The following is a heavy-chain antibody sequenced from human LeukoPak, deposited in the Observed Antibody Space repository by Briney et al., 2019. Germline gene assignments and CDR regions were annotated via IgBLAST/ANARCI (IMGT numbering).Heavy chain of an antibody. CDR2: MNPNSGNT. D-gene: IGHD3-16*02. V-gene: IGHV1-8*02. CDR1: GYTFTSYY. J-gene: IGHJ4*02. CDR3: ARLYYDYVWGSYRYGRFDY. Sequence: ASVKVSCKASGYTFTSYYMHWVRQAPGQGLEWMGWMNPNSGNTGYAQKFQGRVTMTRNTSISTAYMELSSLRSEDTAVYYCARLYYDYVWGSYRYGRFDYWGQGTLVTVSS.